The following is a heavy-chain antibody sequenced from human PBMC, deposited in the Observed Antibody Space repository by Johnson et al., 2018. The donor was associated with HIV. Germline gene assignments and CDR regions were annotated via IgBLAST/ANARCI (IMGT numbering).Heavy chain of an antibody. D-gene: IGHD3-10*01. CDR1: GFTFSSYW. Sequence: EVQLVESGGGLVQPGGSLRLSCAASGFTFSSYWMHWVRQAPGKGLVWVSVIYSGGSTYYADSVKGRFTISRDNSKNTLYLQMNRLTAEDTAVYYCARAPGFSRAFDIWGQGTMVTVSS. V-gene: IGHV3-66*01. CDR2: IYSGGST. J-gene: IGHJ3*02. CDR3: ARAPGFSRAFDI.